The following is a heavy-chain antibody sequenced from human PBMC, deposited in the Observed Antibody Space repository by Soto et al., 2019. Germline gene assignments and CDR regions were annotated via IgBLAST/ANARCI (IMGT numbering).Heavy chain of an antibody. J-gene: IGHJ4*02. CDR1: GGSISSYY. D-gene: IGHD6-13*01. CDR2: IYYSGST. Sequence: LSLTCTVSGGSISSYYWSWIRQPPGKGLEWIGYIYYSGSTNYNPSLKSRVTISVDTSKNQFSLKLSSVTAADTAVYYCATLAAAGSDYWRQGTLVTVSS. CDR3: ATLAAAGSDY. V-gene: IGHV4-59*01.